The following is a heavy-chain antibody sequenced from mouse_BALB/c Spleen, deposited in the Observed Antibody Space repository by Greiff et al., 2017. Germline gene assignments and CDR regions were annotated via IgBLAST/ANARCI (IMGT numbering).Heavy chain of an antibody. D-gene: IGHD2-1*01. CDR1: GFTFSSYA. J-gene: IGHJ1*01. CDR3: ARDMLGNSRYWYFDV. CDR2: ISSGGSYT. Sequence: EVQGVESGGGLVKPGGSLKLSCAASGFTFSSYAMSWVRQSPEKRLEWVAEISSGGSYTYYPDTVTGRFTISRDNAKNTLYLEMSSLRSEDTAMYYCARDMLGNSRYWYFDVWGAGTTVTVSS. V-gene: IGHV5-9-4*01.